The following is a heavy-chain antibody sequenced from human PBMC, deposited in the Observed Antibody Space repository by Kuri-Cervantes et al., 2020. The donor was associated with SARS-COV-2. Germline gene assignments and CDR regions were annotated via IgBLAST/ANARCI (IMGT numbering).Heavy chain of an antibody. D-gene: IGHD1-1*01. CDR3: AREGVEASDI. CDR2: ISYDGSNK. J-gene: IGHJ3*02. Sequence: GESLKISCAASGFTFSSYAMHWVRQAPGKGLEWVAVISYDGSNKYYADSVKGRFTISRDNSKNTLYLQMNSLRAEDTAVYYCAREGVEASDIWGQGTMVTVSS. V-gene: IGHV3-30-3*01. CDR1: GFTFSSYA.